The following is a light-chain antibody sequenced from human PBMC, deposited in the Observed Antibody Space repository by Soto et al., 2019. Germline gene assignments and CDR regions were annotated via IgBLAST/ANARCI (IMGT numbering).Light chain of an antibody. CDR1: SGDIGVYNY. CDR2: DVN. Sequence: QSALTQPRSVSGSPGQSVTFSCTGTSGDIGVYNYVSWYQFHPGKAPKMIIYDVNKRPSGVPDRFSGSKSGNTASLTISWLQAEDEADYYCCSYAHTSRVFGGGTKLTVL. J-gene: IGLJ3*02. V-gene: IGLV2-11*01. CDR3: CSYAHTSRV.